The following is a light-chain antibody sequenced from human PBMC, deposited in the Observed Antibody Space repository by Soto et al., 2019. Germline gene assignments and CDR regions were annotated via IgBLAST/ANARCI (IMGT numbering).Light chain of an antibody. CDR2: GAS. J-gene: IGKJ2*01. CDR3: QQYNNWYT. Sequence: EIVMTQSPATLSVSPGERATLSCRASQSVSSNLAWYQQKPGQAPRLLIYGASTRTAGIPARLSGSGSGTELTLTISSLQSEDFAVHYCQQYNNWYTFGQGTKLEIK. CDR1: QSVSSN. V-gene: IGKV3-15*01.